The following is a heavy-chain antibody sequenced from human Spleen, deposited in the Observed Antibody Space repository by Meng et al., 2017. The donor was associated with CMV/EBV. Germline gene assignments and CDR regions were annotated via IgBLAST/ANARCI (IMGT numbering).Heavy chain of an antibody. CDR2: VTSGGNIV. CDR3: TTVSYYDQRD. J-gene: IGHJ4*02. Sequence: GGSLRLSCAASGFTFSNFEMNWVRQAPGRGLEWVSYVTSGGNIVKYADSMRGRITVSRDNAKNSLYLQMISPKAEDTAVYYCTTVSYYDQRDWGQGTLVTVSS. CDR1: GFTFSNFE. D-gene: IGHD3-22*01. V-gene: IGHV3-48*03.